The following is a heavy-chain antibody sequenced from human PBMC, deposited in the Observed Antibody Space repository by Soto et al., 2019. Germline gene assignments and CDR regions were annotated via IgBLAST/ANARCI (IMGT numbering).Heavy chain of an antibody. D-gene: IGHD2-15*01. CDR1: GGTFSSYA. V-gene: IGHV1-69*13. Sequence: VASVKVSCKASGGTFSSYAISWVRQAPGQGLEWMGGIIPIFGTANYAQKFQGRVTITADESTSTAYMELSSLRSEDTAVYYCARCRRGSCDNWFDPWGQGTLVTVSS. CDR2: IIPIFGTA. J-gene: IGHJ5*02. CDR3: ARCRRGSCDNWFDP.